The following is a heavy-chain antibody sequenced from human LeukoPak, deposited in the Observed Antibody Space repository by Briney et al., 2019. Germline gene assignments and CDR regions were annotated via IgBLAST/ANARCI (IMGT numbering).Heavy chain of an antibody. J-gene: IGHJ6*03. CDR3: ARWGRPDTAMGRGYYYYMDV. CDR1: GGSISSGGYY. V-gene: IGHV4-31*03. CDR2: IYYSGST. Sequence: SQTLSLTCTVSGGSISSGGYYWSWIRQHPGKGLEWIGYIYYSGSTYYNPSLKSRVTISVDTSKNQFSLKLSSVTAADTAVYYCARWGRPDTAMGRGYYYYMDVWGKGTTVTVSS. D-gene: IGHD5-18*01.